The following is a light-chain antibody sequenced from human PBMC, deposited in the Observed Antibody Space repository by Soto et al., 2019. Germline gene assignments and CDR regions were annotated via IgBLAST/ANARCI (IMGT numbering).Light chain of an antibody. J-gene: IGKJ5*01. V-gene: IGKV3-11*01. CDR2: DAS. CDR1: QSVSSR. Sequence: DIVMTQSPATLSVSPGERATLSFRASQSVSSRLAWYQQKRGQAPRLLIYDASNRATGIPARFSGSGSGTDFTLTISSLEPEDFAVYYCQQRSNWITFGQGTRLEIK. CDR3: QQRSNWIT.